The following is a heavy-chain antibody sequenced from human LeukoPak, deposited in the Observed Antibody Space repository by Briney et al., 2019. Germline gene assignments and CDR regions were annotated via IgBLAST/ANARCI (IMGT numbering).Heavy chain of an antibody. J-gene: IGHJ4*02. CDR2: IYTSGST. Sequence: SQTLSLTCTVSGGSISSGSYYWSWVRQPAGKGLEWIGRIYTSGSTNYNPSLKSRVTISVDTSKSQFSLKLSSVTAADTAVYYCARDDFWSGYNYFDYWGQGTLVTVSS. V-gene: IGHV4-61*02. D-gene: IGHD3-3*01. CDR1: GGSISSGSYY. CDR3: ARDDFWSGYNYFDY.